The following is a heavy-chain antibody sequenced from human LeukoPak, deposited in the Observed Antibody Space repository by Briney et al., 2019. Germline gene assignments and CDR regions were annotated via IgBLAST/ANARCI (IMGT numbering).Heavy chain of an antibody. D-gene: IGHD3-3*01. V-gene: IGHV3-7*01. CDR3: ARDQRDYDFWSGYLLDY. Sequence: GSLRLSCAASGFTFGSYWMSWVRQAPGKGLEWVANIKQDGSEKYYVDSVKGRFTISRDNAKNSLYLQMNSLRAEDTAVYYCARDQRDYDFWSGYLLDYWGQGTLVTVSS. J-gene: IGHJ4*02. CDR2: IKQDGSEK. CDR1: GFTFGSYW.